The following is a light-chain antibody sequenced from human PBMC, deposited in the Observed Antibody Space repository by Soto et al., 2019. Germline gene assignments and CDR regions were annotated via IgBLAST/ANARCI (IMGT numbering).Light chain of an antibody. CDR3: QRGNSFPIT. J-gene: IGKJ5*01. CDR2: AAS. CDR1: RVITND. Sequence: IQMTQSPSSLSASVGDRLSITCRSSRVITNDLGWYQQKPGKAPKRLIYAASTLQSGVPSRFSGSESGTDFTLTISSLQPEDFATYFCQRGNSFPITFGQGTRLEI. V-gene: IGKV1-17*01.